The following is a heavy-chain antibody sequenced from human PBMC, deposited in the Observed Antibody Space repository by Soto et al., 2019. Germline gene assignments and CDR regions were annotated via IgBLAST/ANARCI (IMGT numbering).Heavy chain of an antibody. D-gene: IGHD3-22*01. Sequence: QVQLVQSGAEVKKPGSSVKVSCKASGGTFSSYAISWVRQAPGQGLEWMGGIIPIVGTAHYAQKFQGRVTINADESTSTAYMELSSLRSEDTAVYYCARDRDYYDSSGYYPYWGQGTLVTVSS. CDR2: IIPIVGTA. CDR3: ARDRDYYDSSGYYPY. V-gene: IGHV1-69*01. CDR1: GGTFSSYA. J-gene: IGHJ4*02.